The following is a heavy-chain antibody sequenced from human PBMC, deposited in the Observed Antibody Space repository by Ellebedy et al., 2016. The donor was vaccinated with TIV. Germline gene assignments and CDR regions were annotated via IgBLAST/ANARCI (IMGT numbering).Heavy chain of an antibody. D-gene: IGHD3-10*01. Sequence: GGSLRLSCAASGFTFSGSAMHWVRQASGKGLEWVGRIRSKANSYATAYAASVKGRFTISRDDSKNTAYLQMNSLKTEDTAVYYCTRPGSGSYVGNDYWGQGTLVTVSS. CDR2: IRSKANSYAT. CDR3: TRPGSGSYVGNDY. J-gene: IGHJ4*02. V-gene: IGHV3-73*01. CDR1: GFTFSGSA.